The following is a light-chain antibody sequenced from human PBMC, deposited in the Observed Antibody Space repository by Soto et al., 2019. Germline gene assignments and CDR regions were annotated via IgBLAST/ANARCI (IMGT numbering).Light chain of an antibody. CDR2: WSS. Sequence: DIVMTQSPDSLAVSLGERATINCKSSQSVLYRSDNKNYLAWYQQKPGQPPKLLIYWSSTRESGVPDRFSGSGSGTDFTLTISSLQAEDVAIYYCQQYYDTPLAFGGGTKVEI. V-gene: IGKV4-1*01. CDR1: QSVLYRSDNKNY. CDR3: QQYYDTPLA. J-gene: IGKJ4*01.